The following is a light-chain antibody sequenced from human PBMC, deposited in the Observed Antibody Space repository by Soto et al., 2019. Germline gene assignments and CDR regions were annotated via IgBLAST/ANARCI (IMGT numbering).Light chain of an antibody. Sequence: EMVMTQSRATLSLSPGARAALSCRASQSINSELAWYQQKPGQPPRLLIYGASTRATGVPARFTGSESGSEFTLTISGLQSDDFAVYYCQQGHNWPLTFGQGTRLEI. CDR3: QQGHNWPLT. CDR1: QSINSE. J-gene: IGKJ2*01. V-gene: IGKV3-15*01. CDR2: GAS.